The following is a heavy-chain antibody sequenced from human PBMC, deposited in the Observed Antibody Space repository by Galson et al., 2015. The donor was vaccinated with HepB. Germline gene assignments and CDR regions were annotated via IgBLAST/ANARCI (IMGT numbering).Heavy chain of an antibody. CDR3: AKDMTPYEPLAGSTLAY. D-gene: IGHD6-19*01. Sequence: SLRLSCAASGFTFDDYAMHWVRQAPGKGLEWVSGINWNSVNIDYADSVKGRFTISRDNAKNSLYLQMNSLRVEDTALYYCAKDMTPYEPLAGSTLAYWGQGTLVTVSS. V-gene: IGHV3-9*01. CDR1: GFTFDDYA. J-gene: IGHJ4*02. CDR2: INWNSVNI.